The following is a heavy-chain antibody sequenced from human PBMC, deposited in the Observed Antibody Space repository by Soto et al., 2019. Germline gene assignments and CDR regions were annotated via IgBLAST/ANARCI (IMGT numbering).Heavy chain of an antibody. J-gene: IGHJ6*04. V-gene: IGHV5-51*01. CDR2: IYPCDSDI. D-gene: IGHD6-13*01. CDR1: GYSFTSYW. CDR3: ARHMEAAAGEFYYYYGMDV. Sequence: GESLKISCKGSGYSFTSYWIGWVRQMSVKGLEWMGIIYPCDSDIRYSPSFQGQVTISADKSISTAYLQWSSLKASDTAMYYCARHMEAAAGEFYYYYGMDVSGKGTTVTVAS.